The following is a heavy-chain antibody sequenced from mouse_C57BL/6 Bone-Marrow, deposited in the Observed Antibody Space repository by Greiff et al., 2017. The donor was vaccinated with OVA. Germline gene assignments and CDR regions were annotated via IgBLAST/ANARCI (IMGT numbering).Heavy chain of an antibody. CDR1: GYSITSGYY. J-gene: IGHJ2*01. CDR3: ASLAYYYGHSDY. Sequence: EVQLQESGPGLVKPSQSLSLTCSVTGYSITSGYYWNWIRQFPGNKLEWMGYISYDGSNNYNPSLKNRISITRDTSKNQFFLKLNSVTTEDTATYYCASLAYYYGHSDYWGQGTTLTVSS. D-gene: IGHD1-1*01. CDR2: ISYDGSN. V-gene: IGHV3-6*01.